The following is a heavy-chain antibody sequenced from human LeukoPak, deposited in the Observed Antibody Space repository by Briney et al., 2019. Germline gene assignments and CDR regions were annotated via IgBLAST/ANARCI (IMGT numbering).Heavy chain of an antibody. CDR1: GFNFGGSV. CDR3: AGKNLG. D-gene: IGHD4-23*01. CDR2: IRGKTDSYAT. Sequence: GGSLKLSCAASGFNFGGSVMHWVRQASGKGLEWVGRIRGKTDSYATVYAASVQGRFTIFRDDSKNTAFLQMNSLKTEDTAVYYCAGKNLGGGQGTLVPVPS. V-gene: IGHV3-73*01. J-gene: IGHJ4*02.